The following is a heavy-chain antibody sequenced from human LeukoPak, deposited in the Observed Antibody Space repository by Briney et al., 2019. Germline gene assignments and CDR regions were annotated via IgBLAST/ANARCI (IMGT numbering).Heavy chain of an antibody. D-gene: IGHD1-26*01. Sequence: GGSLRLSCAASGFTVSSNYMSWVRQAPGKGLEWVSVIYSGGSTYYADSVKGRFTISRDNSKNTLYLQMNSLRAEDTAVYYCAREVVGASSGDYWGQGTLVTVSS. V-gene: IGHV3-53*01. CDR3: AREVVGASSGDY. CDR1: GFTVSSNY. J-gene: IGHJ4*02. CDR2: IYSGGST.